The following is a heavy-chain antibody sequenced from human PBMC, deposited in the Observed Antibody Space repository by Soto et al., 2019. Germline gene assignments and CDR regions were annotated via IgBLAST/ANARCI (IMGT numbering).Heavy chain of an antibody. CDR2: IYYSGST. J-gene: IGHJ3*02. CDR3: AEGLLGARAFDI. CDR1: GGSISSYY. Sequence: SETLSLTCTVSGGSISSYYWSWIRQPPGKGLEWIGYIYYSGSTNYNPSLKSRVTISVDTSKNQFSLKLSSVTAADTAVYYCAEGLLGARAFDIWGQGTMVTVS. D-gene: IGHD3-3*01. V-gene: IGHV4-59*01.